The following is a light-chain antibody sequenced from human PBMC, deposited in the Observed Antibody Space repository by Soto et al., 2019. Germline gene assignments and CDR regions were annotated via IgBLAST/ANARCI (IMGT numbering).Light chain of an antibody. CDR1: QSIRSW. Sequence: DIQMTQSPSTPSASVGDRVTITCRASQSIRSWLAWYQQKPGKGPNLLIYKASTLEGGVPSRFSGSGSGTEFTLAIASLQPDDFATYYCQQYHIYPLTFGGGTKVEIK. J-gene: IGKJ4*01. V-gene: IGKV1-5*03. CDR2: KAS. CDR3: QQYHIYPLT.